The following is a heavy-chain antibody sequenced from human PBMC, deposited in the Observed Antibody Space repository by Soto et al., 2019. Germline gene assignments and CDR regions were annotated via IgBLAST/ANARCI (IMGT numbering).Heavy chain of an antibody. CDR1: GYSFTSYW. CDR2: IDPSDSYT. V-gene: IGHV5-10-1*01. J-gene: IGHJ4*02. Sequence: ESLKISCKGSGYSFTSYWISWVRQMPGKGLEWMGRIDPSDSYTNYSPSFQGHVTISADKSISTAYLQWSSLKASDTAMYYCARHTSSWYSVDYWGQGTLVTVSS. CDR3: ARHTSSWYSVDY. D-gene: IGHD6-13*01.